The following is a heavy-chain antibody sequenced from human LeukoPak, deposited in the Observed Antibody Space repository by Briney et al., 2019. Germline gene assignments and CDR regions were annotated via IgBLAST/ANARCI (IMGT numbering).Heavy chain of an antibody. Sequence: GGSLRLSCAASGFTFSSYSMNWVRQAPGKGLEWVSSISSSSSYIYYADSVKGRFTISRDNAKNSLYLQMNSLRAEDTAVYYCARGARGPFNWFDPWGQGTLATVSS. CDR3: ARGARGPFNWFDP. CDR1: GFTFSSYS. J-gene: IGHJ5*02. D-gene: IGHD5-12*01. CDR2: ISSSSSYI. V-gene: IGHV3-21*01.